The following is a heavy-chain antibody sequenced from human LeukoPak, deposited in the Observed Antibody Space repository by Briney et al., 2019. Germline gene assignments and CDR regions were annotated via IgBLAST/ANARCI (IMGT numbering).Heavy chain of an antibody. V-gene: IGHV4-38-2*01. CDR3: ARADCYGSGSYYGMDV. Sequence: PSETLSLTCAVSGYSISSGYYWGWIRQPPGKGLEWIGSIYHSGSTYYNPSLKSRVTISVDTSKNQFSLKLNSVTAADTAAYYCARADCYGSGSYYGMDVWGKGTTVTVSS. CDR1: GYSISSGYY. CDR2: IYHSGST. D-gene: IGHD3-10*01. J-gene: IGHJ6*04.